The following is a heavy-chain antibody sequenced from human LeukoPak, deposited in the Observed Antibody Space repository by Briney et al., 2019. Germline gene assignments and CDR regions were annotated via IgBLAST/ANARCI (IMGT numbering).Heavy chain of an antibody. V-gene: IGHV1-2*02. J-gene: IGHJ3*02. D-gene: IGHD4-11*01. Sequence: GASVKVSCKASGYTFTGYYMHWVRQAPGQGLEWMGWINPNSGGTNYAQKFRGRVTMTRDMSISTAYMELSRLRSDDTAVYYCARGRVASNYAWRAFDIWGQGTMVTVSS. CDR1: GYTFTGYY. CDR2: INPNSGGT. CDR3: ARGRVASNYAWRAFDI.